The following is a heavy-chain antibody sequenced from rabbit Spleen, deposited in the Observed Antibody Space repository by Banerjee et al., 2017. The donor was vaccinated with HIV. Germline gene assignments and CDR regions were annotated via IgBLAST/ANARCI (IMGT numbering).Heavy chain of an antibody. V-gene: IGHV1S7*01. Sequence: QQVVESGGGLVQPGESLTLSCKASGFTTSSSDWMTWVRQAPGKGLEWIGWMKINNNITAYATWVNGRFTISSDNAQNTLYLRLSSLTAADTATYFCARDTGTSFSTYGMDLWGQGTLVTVS. J-gene: IGHJ6*01. CDR3: ARDTGTSFSTYGMDL. D-gene: IGHD8-1*01. CDR2: MKINNNIT. CDR1: GFTTSSSDW.